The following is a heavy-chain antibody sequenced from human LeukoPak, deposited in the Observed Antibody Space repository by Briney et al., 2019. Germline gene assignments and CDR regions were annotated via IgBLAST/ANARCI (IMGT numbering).Heavy chain of an antibody. D-gene: IGHD5-18*01. V-gene: IGHV1-3*01. Sequence: RASVKVSCKASGYTFTSYAMHWVRQAPGQRLEWMGWINAGNGNTKYSQKSQGRVTITRDTSASTAYMELSSLRSEDTAVYYCARDSVDTAMPRYWGQGTLVTVSS. CDR2: INAGNGNT. J-gene: IGHJ4*02. CDR3: ARDSVDTAMPRY. CDR1: GYTFTSYA.